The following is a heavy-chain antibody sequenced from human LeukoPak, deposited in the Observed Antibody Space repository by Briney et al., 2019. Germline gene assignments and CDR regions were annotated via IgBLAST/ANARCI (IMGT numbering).Heavy chain of an antibody. CDR1: GGTFSSYA. CDR3: ARDVRNGPFTMVRGVIGTLSY. CDR2: IIPIFGTA. V-gene: IGHV1-69*05. D-gene: IGHD3-10*01. Sequence: ASVKVSCKXSGGTFSSYAISWVRQSPGQGLERMGGIIPIFGTANYAQKFQGRVTITTDESTSTAYMELSSLRSEDTAVYYCARDVRNGPFTMVRGVIGTLSYWGQGTLVTVSS. J-gene: IGHJ4*02.